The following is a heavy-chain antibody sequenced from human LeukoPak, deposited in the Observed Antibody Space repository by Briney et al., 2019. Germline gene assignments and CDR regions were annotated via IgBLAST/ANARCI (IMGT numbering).Heavy chain of an antibody. CDR1: GYTFTSYY. V-gene: IGHV1-46*01. D-gene: IGHD2-15*01. J-gene: IGHJ4*02. Sequence: GASVKVSCKASGYTFTSYYMHWVRQAPGQGLAWMGIINPSGGNTSYAQKFQGRVTVTRDTSTSTVCMELSSLRSEDTAVYYCARDVSDCSGGSCYSYFDYWGQGSLVTVSS. CDR2: INPSGGNT. CDR3: ARDVSDCSGGSCYSYFDY.